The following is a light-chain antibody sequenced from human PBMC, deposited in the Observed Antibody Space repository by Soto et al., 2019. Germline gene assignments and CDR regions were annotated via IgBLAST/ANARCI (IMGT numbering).Light chain of an antibody. CDR1: QDISNY. Sequence: DIQMTQSPSSLSASVGDRVTIAGQASQDISNYLNWYQQKPGKAPKLLIYDASNLETGVPSRFSGSGSGTDFTFTISSLQPEDTATYYCQQYDNLPWTFGQGTKVDI. CDR3: QQYDNLPWT. J-gene: IGKJ1*01. V-gene: IGKV1-33*01. CDR2: DAS.